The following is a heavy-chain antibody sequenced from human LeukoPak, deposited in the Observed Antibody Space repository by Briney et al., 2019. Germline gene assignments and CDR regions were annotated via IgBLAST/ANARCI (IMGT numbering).Heavy chain of an antibody. J-gene: IGHJ4*02. D-gene: IGHD3-22*01. CDR3: ARTRSSGYLTFGY. CDR2: ITNSGNSK. V-gene: IGHV3-48*01. Sequence: GGSLRLSCAASGFTFSSYAMNWVRQAPGKGLEWVSYITNSGNSKSYADSVKGRFTISRDNTKNSLYLQMNGLRAEDTAVYYCARTRSSGYLTFGYWGQGILVTVSS. CDR1: GFTFSSYA.